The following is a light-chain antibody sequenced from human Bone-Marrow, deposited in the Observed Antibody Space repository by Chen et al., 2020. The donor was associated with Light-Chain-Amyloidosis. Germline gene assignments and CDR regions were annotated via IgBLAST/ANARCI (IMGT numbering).Light chain of an antibody. CDR3: QQYDNLLMYT. CDR2: DAS. Sequence: DIQMTQSPSSLSASVGDRVTITCQASQDISNYLNWYQQKPGKAPKLLIYDASNLETGVPSRFSGSGSGTDFTFTIRSLQPEDIATYYCQQYDNLLMYTFGQGTKLEIK. J-gene: IGKJ2*01. CDR1: QDISNY. V-gene: IGKV1-33*01.